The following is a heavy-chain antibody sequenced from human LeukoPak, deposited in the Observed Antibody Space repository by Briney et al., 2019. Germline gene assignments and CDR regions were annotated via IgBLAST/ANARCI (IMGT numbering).Heavy chain of an antibody. D-gene: IGHD6-13*01. Sequence: GASVKVSCKASGYTFTGYYMHWVRRAPGQGLESRVWINPNSGGTKYAQKFQGRVNMTRETSISTAYMGLSRLRSDDTAVYYCARDGGAAAGNLYSGMDVWGQGTTVTVSS. CDR1: GYTFTGYY. CDR3: ARDGGAAAGNLYSGMDV. V-gene: IGHV1-2*02. J-gene: IGHJ6*02. CDR2: INPNSGGT.